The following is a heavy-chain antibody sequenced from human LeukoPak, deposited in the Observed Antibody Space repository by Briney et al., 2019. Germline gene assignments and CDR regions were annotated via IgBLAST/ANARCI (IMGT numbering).Heavy chain of an antibody. D-gene: IGHD2-15*01. Sequence: SETLSLTCAVSGGSISSGGYSWSWIRQPPGKGLEWIGYIYHSGSTYYNPSLKSRVTISVDRSKNQFSLKLSSVTAADTAVYYCASLVVVAATGSYYFDYWGQGTLVTVSS. CDR1: GGSISSGGYS. CDR3: ASLVVVAATGSYYFDY. J-gene: IGHJ4*02. V-gene: IGHV4-30-2*01. CDR2: IYHSGST.